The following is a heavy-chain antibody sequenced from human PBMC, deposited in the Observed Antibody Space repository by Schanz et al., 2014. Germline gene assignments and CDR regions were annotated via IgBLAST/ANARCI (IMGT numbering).Heavy chain of an antibody. CDR1: GFTFSSYW. J-gene: IGHJ4*02. V-gene: IGHV3-23*04. CDR2: LYINAGST. Sequence: EVQLVESGGGLVQPGGSLRLSCAASGFTFSSYWMSWARQAPGKGLEWISSLYINAGSTRYADSVKGRFTISRDNSKNTLYLQMNSLTTEDTAVYFCAKSYDTSGYSGFDHWGQGTLVTVSS. D-gene: IGHD3-22*01. CDR3: AKSYDTSGYSGFDH.